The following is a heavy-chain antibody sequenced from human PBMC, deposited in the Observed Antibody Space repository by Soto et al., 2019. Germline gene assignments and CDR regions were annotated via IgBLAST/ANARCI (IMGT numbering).Heavy chain of an antibody. CDR2: ISSRGGSV. J-gene: IGHJ4*02. D-gene: IGHD1-26*01. V-gene: IGHV3-23*01. CDR1: GFTFSSYA. CDR3: EKMGTSTTSSFDN. Sequence: GGSLRLSCSVSGFTFSSYAMGWVRQAPGKGLEWVSVISSRGGSVYYADSVKGRFTVSRDNSLNVLFLHMNKLRVEDTAVYYCEKMGTSTTSSFDNWRQGILVTVPS.